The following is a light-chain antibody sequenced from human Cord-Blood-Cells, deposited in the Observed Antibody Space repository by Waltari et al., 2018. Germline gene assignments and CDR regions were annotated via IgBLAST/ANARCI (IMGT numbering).Light chain of an antibody. Sequence: DIVMTQSPDSLAVSLGDRATINCKSSQSVLYSSNIKNYLPWYQQKPGQPPKLLIYWASTRESGVPDRFSGSGSGTDFTLTISSLQAEDVAVYYCQQYYSTPFTFGPGTKVDIK. CDR3: QQYYSTPFT. CDR2: WAS. CDR1: QSVLYSSNIKNY. V-gene: IGKV4-1*01. J-gene: IGKJ3*01.